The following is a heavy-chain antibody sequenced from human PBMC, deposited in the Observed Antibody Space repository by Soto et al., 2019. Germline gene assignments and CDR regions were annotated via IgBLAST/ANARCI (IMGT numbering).Heavy chain of an antibody. J-gene: IGHJ6*02. CDR1: GFTFSNAW. Sequence: EVQLVESGGGLVKPGGSLRLSCAASGFTFSNAWMSWVRQAPGKGLEWVGRIKSKTDGGTTDYAAPVKGRFTISRDDSKNTLYLQMNSLKTEDTAVYYCTTGYRSGWYDYYYYYGMDVWGQGTTVTVSS. CDR2: IKSKTDGGTT. CDR3: TTGYRSGWYDYYYYYGMDV. V-gene: IGHV3-15*01. D-gene: IGHD6-19*01.